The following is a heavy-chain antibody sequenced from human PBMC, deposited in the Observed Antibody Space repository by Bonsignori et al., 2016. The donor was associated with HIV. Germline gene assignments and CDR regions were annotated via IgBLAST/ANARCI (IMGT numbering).Heavy chain of an antibody. D-gene: IGHD2-8*02. CDR1: GGSFSGYY. Sequence: SETLSLTCAVYGGSFSGYYWTWIRQPPGKGLEWIGEINHSGSTNYNPSLNSRVTISLDTSKNQFSLNVTSVTAADTAVYYCARAPSAVLDYWGRGNPGHRLL. CDR3: ARAPSAVLDY. V-gene: IGHV4-34*01. CDR2: INHSGST. J-gene: IGHJ4*02.